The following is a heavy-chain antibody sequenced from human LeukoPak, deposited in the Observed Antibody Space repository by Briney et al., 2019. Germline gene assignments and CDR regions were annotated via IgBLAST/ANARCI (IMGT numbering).Heavy chain of an antibody. CDR2: ISGSSSYI. CDR1: GFTFSTYS. J-gene: IGHJ4*02. D-gene: IGHD2-15*01. V-gene: IGHV3-21*01. CDR3: ARDQDGSKWYSFDF. Sequence: GGSLKLSCVGSGFTFSTYSMNWVRQTPGKGLEWVSSISGSSSYIHYADSVKGRFTISRDNAKNSLYLQMSSLRAEDTAVYYCARDQDGSKWYSFDFWGQGTLVTVSS.